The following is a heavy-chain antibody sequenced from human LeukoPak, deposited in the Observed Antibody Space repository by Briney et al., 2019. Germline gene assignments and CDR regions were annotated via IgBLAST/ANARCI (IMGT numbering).Heavy chain of an antibody. CDR2: INTGNT. V-gene: IGHV3-23*05. Sequence: GGSLRLSCAASGFNFIAMNWVRQAPGKGLEWVSAINTGNTYYADSVKGRFTISRDNSKNTLYLQMNSLRAEDTAVYYCAKSYVGTLRGFGYWGQGTLVTVSS. CDR1: GFNFIA. CDR3: AKSYVGTLRGFGY. J-gene: IGHJ4*02. D-gene: IGHD3-10*02.